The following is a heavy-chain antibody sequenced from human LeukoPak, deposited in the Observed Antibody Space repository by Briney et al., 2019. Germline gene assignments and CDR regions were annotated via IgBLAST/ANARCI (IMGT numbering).Heavy chain of an antibody. V-gene: IGHV1-2*02. Sequence: ASVKVSCTASGYTFTGYYMHWVRQAPGQGLEWMGWINPDSGGTNYAQKFQGRVTMTRDTSISTAYMELSRLRSDDTAVYYCARDSVTSGSAQYYYYYGMDVWGQGTTVTVSS. CDR3: ARDSVTSGSAQYYYYYGMDV. J-gene: IGHJ6*02. CDR2: INPDSGGT. D-gene: IGHD1-26*01. CDR1: GYTFTGYY.